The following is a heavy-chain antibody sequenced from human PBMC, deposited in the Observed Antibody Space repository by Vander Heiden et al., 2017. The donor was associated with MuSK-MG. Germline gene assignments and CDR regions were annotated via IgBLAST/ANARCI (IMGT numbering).Heavy chain of an antibody. CDR1: GFTFSNYA. CDR2: ISSGGGIT. V-gene: IGHV3-23*01. Sequence: GGSLRLSCAASGFTFSNYAMSWVRQAPGKGLEWVSAISSGGGITYYADSVKGRFTISRDNSRNTLYLQVNSLRAEDTAVYYCAKDSRDGDSYYYHGMDVWGQGTTVTVS. D-gene: IGHD2-2*01. J-gene: IGHJ6*02. CDR3: AKDSRDGDSYYYHGMDV.